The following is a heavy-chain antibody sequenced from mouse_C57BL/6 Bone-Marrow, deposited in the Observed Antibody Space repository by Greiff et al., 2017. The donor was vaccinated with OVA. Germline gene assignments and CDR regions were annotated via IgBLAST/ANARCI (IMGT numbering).Heavy chain of an antibody. D-gene: IGHD1-1*01. CDR1: GYTFTSYW. V-gene: IGHV1-55*01. CDR2: IYPGSGST. CDR3: ARRDITTVVFDY. J-gene: IGHJ2*01. Sequence: VQLQQPGAELVKPGASVKMSCKASGYTFTSYWITWVKQRPGQGLEWIGDIYPGSGSTNYNEKFKSKATLTVDTSSSTAYMQLSSLTSEDSAVYYCARRDITTVVFDYWGQGTTLTVSS.